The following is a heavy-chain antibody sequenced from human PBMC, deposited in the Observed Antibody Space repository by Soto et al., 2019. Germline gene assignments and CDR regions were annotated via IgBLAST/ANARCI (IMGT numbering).Heavy chain of an antibody. CDR2: ISGSGGST. D-gene: IGHD3-10*01. J-gene: IGHJ4*02. CDR3: AKDEVVKGSGAPIDY. CDR1: GFTFSSYA. V-gene: IGHV3-23*01. Sequence: EVQLLESGGGLVQPGGSLRLSCAASGFTFSSYAMSWVRQAPGKGLEWVSAISGSGGSTYYADSVKGRFTISRDNSKXXXXXXXXXXRAEDTAVYYCAKDEVVKGSGAPIDYWGQGTLVTVSS.